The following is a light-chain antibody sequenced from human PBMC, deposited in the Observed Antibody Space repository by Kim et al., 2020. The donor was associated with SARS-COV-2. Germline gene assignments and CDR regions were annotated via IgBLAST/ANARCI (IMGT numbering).Light chain of an antibody. J-gene: IGLJ2*01. CDR3: QVWDTGSDHPI. CDR2: YDT. CDR1: SIGLQS. Sequence: SYELTQPPSVSVAPGKTARITCGENSIGLQSVHWYQQKPGQAPVLVIYYDTDRPSGIPERFSGSNSGNTATLTISRVEAGDEPDYYCQVWDTGSDHPIFG. V-gene: IGLV3-21*04.